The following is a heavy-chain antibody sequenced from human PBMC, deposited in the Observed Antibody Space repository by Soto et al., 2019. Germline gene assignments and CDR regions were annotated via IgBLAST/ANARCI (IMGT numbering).Heavy chain of an antibody. Sequence: GGSLRLSCAASGFTFSGYWMHWVRQVPGKGLVWVSRINSEGSSTTYADSVKGRFTISRDNAKNTLYLQMNSLRAEDTAVYYCARARGYIYENYFDYWGQGTLVTVSS. CDR3: ARARGYIYENYFDY. D-gene: IGHD5-18*01. CDR2: INSEGSST. J-gene: IGHJ4*02. CDR1: GFTFSGYW. V-gene: IGHV3-74*01.